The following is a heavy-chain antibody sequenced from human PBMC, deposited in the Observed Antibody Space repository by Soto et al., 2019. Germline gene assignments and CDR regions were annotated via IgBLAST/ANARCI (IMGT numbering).Heavy chain of an antibody. CDR1: GFTFSSYA. J-gene: IGHJ4*02. CDR2: ISGSGGST. V-gene: IGHV3-23*01. Sequence: GGSLRLSCAASGFTFSSYAMSWVRQAPGKGLEWVSAISGSGGSTYYADSVKGRFTISRDNSKNTLCLQMNSLRAEDTAVYYCAKMGTMIVVVIQTFDYRGQRTLVTGSS. D-gene: IGHD3-22*01. CDR3: AKMGTMIVVVIQTFDY.